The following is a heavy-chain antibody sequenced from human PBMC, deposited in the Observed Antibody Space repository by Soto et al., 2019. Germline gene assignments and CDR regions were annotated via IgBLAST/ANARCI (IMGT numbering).Heavy chain of an antibody. V-gene: IGHV3-23*01. CDR2: ISGSGGST. CDR1: GFTFSSYA. D-gene: IGHD3-10*01. Sequence: GGSLRLSCAAPGFTFSSYAMSWVRQAPGKGLEWVSAISGSGGSTYYADSVKGRFTTSRDNSKKTPYLQMNSQRAEDTAVYYCAKDLGITMVRGLFPKDAFDIWGQGTMVTVSS. CDR3: AKDLGITMVRGLFPKDAFDI. J-gene: IGHJ3*02.